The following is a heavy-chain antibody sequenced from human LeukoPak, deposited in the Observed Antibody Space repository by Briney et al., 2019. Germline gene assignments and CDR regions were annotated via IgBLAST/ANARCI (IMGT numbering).Heavy chain of an antibody. J-gene: IGHJ3*02. CDR2: INPNSGGT. Sequence: ASVKVSCKASGYTFTSYGINWVRQATGQGLEWMGWINPNSGGTNYAQKFQGWVTMTRDTSISTAYMELSRLRSDDTAVYYCARDSTGDAFDIWGQGTMVTVSS. D-gene: IGHD2-8*02. V-gene: IGHV1-2*04. CDR1: GYTFTSYG. CDR3: ARDSTGDAFDI.